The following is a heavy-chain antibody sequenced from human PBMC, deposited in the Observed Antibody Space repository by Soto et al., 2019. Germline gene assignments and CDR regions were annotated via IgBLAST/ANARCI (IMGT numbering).Heavy chain of an antibody. V-gene: IGHV1-18*01. Sequence: QVQLVQSGAEVKKPGASVKVSCKTSGYTFTSYGVTWVRQAPGQGLEWMGWISAYNGNTNYAQKFQGRITMTTDTSTSTAYMELRSLRSDDTAVYYYAIGYDFWSVYYSGYFDYWGQGTLVTVSS. J-gene: IGHJ4*02. CDR2: ISAYNGNT. D-gene: IGHD3-3*01. CDR3: AIGYDFWSVYYSGYFDY. CDR1: GYTFTSYG.